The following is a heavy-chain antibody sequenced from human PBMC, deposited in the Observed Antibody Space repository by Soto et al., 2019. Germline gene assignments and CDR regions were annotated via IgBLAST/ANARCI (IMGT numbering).Heavy chain of an antibody. J-gene: IGHJ4*02. CDR1: GYTFSNFW. Sequence: PGESLKISCQCSGYTFSNFWIAWVRQLPGKGLEYMGIIYPGDSETRYSTSFHGKVTISADRSIGTAYLQWSSLEASDSAFYFCARSPRSSPFFDYWGQGALVTVSS. CDR2: IYPGDSET. CDR3: ARSPRSSPFFDY. V-gene: IGHV5-51*01. D-gene: IGHD6-13*01.